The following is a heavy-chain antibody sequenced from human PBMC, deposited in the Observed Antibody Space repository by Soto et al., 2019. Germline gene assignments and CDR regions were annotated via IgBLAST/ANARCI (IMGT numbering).Heavy chain of an antibody. CDR3: AKEKTPYYYYGMDV. J-gene: IGHJ6*02. V-gene: IGHV3-23*01. CDR1: GFTFSSYA. Sequence: PGGSLRLSCAASGFTFSSYAMSWVRQAPGKGLEWVSAISGSGGSTYYADSVKGRFTISRDNSKNTLYLQMNSLRAEYTAVYYCAKEKTPYYYYGMDVWGQGTTVTVSS. CDR2: ISGSGGST.